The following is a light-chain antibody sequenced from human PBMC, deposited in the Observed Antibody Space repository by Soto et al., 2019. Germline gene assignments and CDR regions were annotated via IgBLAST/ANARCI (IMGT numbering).Light chain of an antibody. CDR2: DAS. CDR3: QQYTQ. Sequence: IQMTQSPSTLPASVGDRVTITCRASESIRTWLAWYQHKPGKAPKFLIYDASTLESGVPSRFSGSGSGTEFTLTISSLQPDDFATYYCQQYTQFGQGTKVDIK. J-gene: IGKJ1*01. CDR1: ESIRTW. V-gene: IGKV1-5*01.